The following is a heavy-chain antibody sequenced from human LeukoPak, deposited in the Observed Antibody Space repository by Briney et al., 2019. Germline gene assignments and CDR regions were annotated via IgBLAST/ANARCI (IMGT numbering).Heavy chain of an antibody. CDR3: ARGPKRGYSSGWYSLGFVY. J-gene: IGHJ4*02. D-gene: IGHD6-19*01. Sequence: GGSLRLSCAASGFTFSIYAMHWVRQAPGKGLEWVAVIWYDGSNKYYADSVKGRFTISRDNSKNTLYLQMNSLRAEDTAVYYCARGPKRGYSSGWYSLGFVYWGQGTLVTVSS. CDR2: IWYDGSNK. V-gene: IGHV3-33*08. CDR1: GFTFSIYA.